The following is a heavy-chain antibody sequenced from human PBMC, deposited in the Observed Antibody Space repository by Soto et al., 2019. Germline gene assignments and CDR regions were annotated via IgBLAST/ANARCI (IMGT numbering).Heavy chain of an antibody. J-gene: IGHJ6*02. D-gene: IGHD2-2*01. CDR3: ASSPRGYCSSTSCRELGNYYGMDV. CDR1: GYSFTSYW. Sequence: GESLKISCKGSGYSFTSYWITWVRQMPGKGLEWMGRIDPSDSYTNYSPSFQGHVTISADKSISTAYLQWSSLKASDTAMYYCASSPRGYCSSTSCRELGNYYGMDVWGQGTTVTVSS. CDR2: IDPSDSYT. V-gene: IGHV5-10-1*01.